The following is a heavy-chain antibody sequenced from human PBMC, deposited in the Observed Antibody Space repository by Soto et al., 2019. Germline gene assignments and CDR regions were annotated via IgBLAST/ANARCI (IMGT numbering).Heavy chain of an antibody. CDR1: GYSFTNYW. D-gene: IGHD2-2*02. Sequence: EVQLVQSGAEVKKPGESLKISCKGSGYSFTNYWIGWVRQMPGKGLEWMGIIYPGDSNTRYSPSFQGQVTISADKSINTAYLQWSSLKASDTAMYYCARQGYCSNTACYTVDYWGQGSLVTVSS. CDR3: ARQGYCSNTACYTVDY. V-gene: IGHV5-51*01. J-gene: IGHJ4*02. CDR2: IYPGDSNT.